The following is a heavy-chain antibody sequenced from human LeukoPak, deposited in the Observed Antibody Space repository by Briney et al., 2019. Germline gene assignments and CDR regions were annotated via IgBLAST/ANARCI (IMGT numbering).Heavy chain of an antibody. V-gene: IGHV3-33*01. CDR2: IWYDGNNK. J-gene: IGHJ4*02. CDR3: ARDVRWLRFVFDH. CDR1: GFTFRSYG. D-gene: IGHD5-12*01. Sequence: GRSLRLSCAASGFTFRSYGMQGVRQAPGKGLAGGAVIWYDGNNKYYADSVKGRFTISRDNAKNSLYLQMNSLRDEDTAVYYCARDVRWLRFVFDHWGQGIPVTVSS.